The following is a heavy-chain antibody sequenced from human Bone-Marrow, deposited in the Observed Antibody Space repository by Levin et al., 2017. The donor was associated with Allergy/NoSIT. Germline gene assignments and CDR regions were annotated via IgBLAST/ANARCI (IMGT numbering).Heavy chain of an antibody. Sequence: GESLKISCKGSGYNFTSYWIGWVRQKPGKGLEWMGIIDPVDSETTYSPSFQGHVTISVDKSINTAYLQWSSLKASDTALYSCAREYSFDTTDYYPYFDYWGQGTLVTVSS. D-gene: IGHD3-22*01. CDR1: GYNFTSYW. V-gene: IGHV5-51*01. CDR2: IDPVDSET. CDR3: AREYSFDTTDYYPYFDY. J-gene: IGHJ4*02.